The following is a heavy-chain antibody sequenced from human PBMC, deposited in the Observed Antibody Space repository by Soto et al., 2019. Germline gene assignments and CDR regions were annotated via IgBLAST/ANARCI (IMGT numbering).Heavy chain of an antibody. V-gene: IGHV3-74*01. CDR3: ARDPYCSGGSCFHHRYYYGMDV. D-gene: IGHD2-15*01. J-gene: IGHJ6*02. CDR1: GFTFSSYW. Sequence: GGSLRLSCAASGFTFSSYWMHWVRQAPGKGLVWVSRINSDGSSTSYADSVKGRFTISRDNAKNTLYLQMNSLRAEDTAVYYCARDPYCSGGSCFHHRYYYGMDVWGQGTTVTVSS. CDR2: INSDGSST.